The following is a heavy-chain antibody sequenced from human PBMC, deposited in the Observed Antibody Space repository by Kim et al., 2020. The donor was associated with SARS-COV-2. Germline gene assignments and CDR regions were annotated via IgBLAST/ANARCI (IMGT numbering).Heavy chain of an antibody. CDR2: ISSSGSTI. CDR1: GFTFSSYE. Sequence: GGSLRLSCAASGFTFSSYEMNWVRQAPGKGLEWVSYISSSGSTIYYADSVKGRFTISRDNAKNSLYLQMNSLRAEDTAVYYCARVGGGLTFDIWGQGTMVTVSS. J-gene: IGHJ3*02. V-gene: IGHV3-48*03. CDR3: ARVGGGLTFDI. D-gene: IGHD3-16*01.